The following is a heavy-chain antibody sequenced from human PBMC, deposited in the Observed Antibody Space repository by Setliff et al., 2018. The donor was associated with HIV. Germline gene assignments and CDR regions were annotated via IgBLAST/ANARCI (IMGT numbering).Heavy chain of an antibody. CDR1: GYTFIGHY. J-gene: IGHJ5*02. CDR3: ARDMFEIWERSLAKGDEFDP. D-gene: IGHD3-10*02. CDR2: INPNSGDT. V-gene: IGHV1-2*02. Sequence: ASVKVSCKASGYTFIGHYIHWVRQAPGQGLEWMGWINPNSGDTKYAQKFQDRASLTRDTSLSTAYMELSSLTSDDTAIYYCARDMFEIWERSLAKGDEFDPWGQGSLVTVSS.